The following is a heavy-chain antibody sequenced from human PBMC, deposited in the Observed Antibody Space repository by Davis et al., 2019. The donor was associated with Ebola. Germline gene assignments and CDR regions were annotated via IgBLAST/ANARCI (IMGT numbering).Heavy chain of an antibody. V-gene: IGHV1-8*01. Sequence: AASVKVSCKASGYTFTTYDIHWVRQATGQGLEWMGWMNPNSENTGYAQKFQGRVTMTTDTSTSTAYMELRSLRSDDTAVYYCARDRYCSGGSCYSSYYYGMDVWGQGTTVTVSS. CDR2: MNPNSENT. CDR1: GYTFTTYD. CDR3: ARDRYCSGGSCYSSYYYGMDV. D-gene: IGHD2-15*01. J-gene: IGHJ6*02.